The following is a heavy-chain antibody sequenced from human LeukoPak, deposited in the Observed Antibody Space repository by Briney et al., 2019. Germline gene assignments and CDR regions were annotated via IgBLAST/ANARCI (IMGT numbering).Heavy chain of an antibody. CDR1: GGSISTYY. V-gene: IGHV4-59*01. CDR2: IYHSGST. Sequence: SETLSLTCTLSGGSISTYYWSWIRQPPGKGLEWIGYIYHSGSTNYNPSLKGRVTISVDTSKNQFYLKLSSVTAADTAVYYCARGGGYASPIGYWGQGALVTVCS. J-gene: IGHJ4*02. CDR3: ARGGGYASPIGY. D-gene: IGHD5-12*01.